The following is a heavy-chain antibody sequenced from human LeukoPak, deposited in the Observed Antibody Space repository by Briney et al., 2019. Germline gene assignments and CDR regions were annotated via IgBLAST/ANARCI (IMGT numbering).Heavy chain of an antibody. Sequence: PSETLSLTCTVSGGSTSSYYWSWIRQPPGKGLEWIGYIYYSGSTNYNPSLKSRVTISVDTSKNQFSLKLSSVTAADTAVYYCARDGSGYEFDYWGQGTLVTVSS. CDR3: ARDGSGYEFDY. J-gene: IGHJ4*02. D-gene: IGHD5-12*01. V-gene: IGHV4-59*01. CDR2: IYYSGST. CDR1: GGSTSSYY.